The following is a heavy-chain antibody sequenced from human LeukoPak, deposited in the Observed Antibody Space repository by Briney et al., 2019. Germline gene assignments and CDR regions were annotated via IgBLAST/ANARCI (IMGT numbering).Heavy chain of an antibody. CDR1: GGSTSSYY. CDR3: ARVLESAFDI. CDR2: IYYSGST. Sequence: KSSETLSLTCTVSGGSTSSYYWSWIRQPPGKGLEWIGYIYYSGSTNYNPSLKSRVTISVDTSKNQFSLKLSSVTAADTAVYYCARVLESAFDIWGQGTMVTVSS. J-gene: IGHJ3*02. V-gene: IGHV4-59*01.